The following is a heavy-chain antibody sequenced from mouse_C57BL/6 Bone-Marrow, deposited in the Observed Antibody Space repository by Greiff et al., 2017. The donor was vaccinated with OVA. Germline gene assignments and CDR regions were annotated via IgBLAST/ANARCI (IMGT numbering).Heavy chain of an antibody. Sequence: EVQLVESGGDLVKPGGSLKLSCAASGFTFSSYGMSWVRQTPDKRLEWVATISSGGSYTYYPDSVKGRFTISRDNAKNTLYLQMSSLKSEDTAMYYCARQNYKGYFDYWGQGTTLTVSS. D-gene: IGHD2-12*01. V-gene: IGHV5-6*01. CDR3: ARQNYKGYFDY. CDR1: GFTFSSYG. CDR2: ISSGGSYT. J-gene: IGHJ2*01.